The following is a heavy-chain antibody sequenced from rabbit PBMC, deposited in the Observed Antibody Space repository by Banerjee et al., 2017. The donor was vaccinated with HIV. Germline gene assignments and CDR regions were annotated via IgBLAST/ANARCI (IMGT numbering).Heavy chain of an antibody. CDR3: ARTWGSISGGYNL. CDR2: MDVGNSGST. V-gene: IGHV1S40*01. J-gene: IGHJ6*01. D-gene: IGHD1-1*01. Sequence: QSLEESGGDLVKPGASLTLTCTASGLDFSSSYWICWVRQAPGKGLEWIACMDVGNSGSTYYANWAKRRFTISKTSSTTVTLQMTSLTAADTATYFCARTWGSISGGYNLWGQGTLVTVS. CDR1: GLDFSSSYW.